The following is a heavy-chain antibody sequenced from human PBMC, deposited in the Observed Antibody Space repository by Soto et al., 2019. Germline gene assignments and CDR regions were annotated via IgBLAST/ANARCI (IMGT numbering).Heavy chain of an antibody. CDR1: GGSISSGGYS. CDR2: IYHSGST. CDR3: ARSGPITMPPYFDY. Sequence: PSETLSLTCAVSGGSISSGGYSWSWIRQPPGKGLEWIGYIYHSGSTYYNPSLKSRVTISVDRSKNQFSLKLSSVTAADTAVYYCARSGPITMPPYFDYWGQGTLVTISS. J-gene: IGHJ4*02. V-gene: IGHV4-30-2*01. D-gene: IGHD3-10*01.